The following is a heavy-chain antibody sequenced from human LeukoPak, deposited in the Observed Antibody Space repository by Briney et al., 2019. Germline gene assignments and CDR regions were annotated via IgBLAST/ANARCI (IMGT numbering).Heavy chain of an antibody. Sequence: GGSLRLSCAASGFTFSSYWMSWVRQAPGKGLEWVANIKQDGSEKYYVDSVKGRFTISRDNAKNSLYLQMNSLRAEDTAVYYCARDLSVSSWYLRYFDYWGQGTLVTVSS. CDR2: IKQDGSEK. V-gene: IGHV3-7*01. CDR3: ARDLSVSSWYLRYFDY. J-gene: IGHJ4*02. D-gene: IGHD6-13*01. CDR1: GFTFSSYW.